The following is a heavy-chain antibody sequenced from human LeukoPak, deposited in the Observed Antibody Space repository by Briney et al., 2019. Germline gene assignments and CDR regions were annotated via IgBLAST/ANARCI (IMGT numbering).Heavy chain of an antibody. CDR2: VYYSGST. CDR3: ASGWELLDY. J-gene: IGHJ4*01. CDR1: SGSIGSSSNY. V-gene: IGHV4-39*01. Sequence: SETLSLTCTVSSGSIGSSSNYWGWIRQAPGRGLEWIGNVYYSGSTFYNPSLKSRVTISVDTSKNQFSLKLSSVTAADTAVYYCASGWELLDYWGQGTLVTVSA. D-gene: IGHD1-26*01.